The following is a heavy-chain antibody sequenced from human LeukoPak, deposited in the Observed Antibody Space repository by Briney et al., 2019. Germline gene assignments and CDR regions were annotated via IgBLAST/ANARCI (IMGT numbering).Heavy chain of an antibody. Sequence: LSGRPLRLSCAASGFTFDDYAMHWVRQAPGKGLEWVSGLSCNSGSIVYADSVKGRFTISRDNAKNSLYVQMNSLRAEDTALYYCAKGGTAADNYRYFDLWGRGTLVTVSS. CDR2: LSCNSGSI. D-gene: IGHD6-13*01. CDR1: GFTFDDYA. CDR3: AKGGTAADNYRYFDL. V-gene: IGHV3-9*01. J-gene: IGHJ2*01.